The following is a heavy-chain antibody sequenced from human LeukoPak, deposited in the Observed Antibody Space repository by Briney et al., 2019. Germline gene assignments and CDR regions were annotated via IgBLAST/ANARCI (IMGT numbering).Heavy chain of an antibody. J-gene: IGHJ3*02. Sequence: ASVKVSCKASGYTSTGYYMHWVRQAPGQGLEWMGWINPNSGGTNYAQKFQGWVTMTRDTSISTAYMELSRLRSDDTAVYYCARGGVDSYGPYRAFDIWGQGTMVTVSS. CDR2: INPNSGGT. D-gene: IGHD5-18*01. V-gene: IGHV1-2*04. CDR3: ARGGVDSYGPYRAFDI. CDR1: GYTSTGYY.